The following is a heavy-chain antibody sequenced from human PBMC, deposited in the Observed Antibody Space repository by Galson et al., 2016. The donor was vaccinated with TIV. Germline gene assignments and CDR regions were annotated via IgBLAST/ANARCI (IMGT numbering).Heavy chain of an antibody. Sequence: SLRLSCAASGFSVSNSWMHWVRQAPGKGLVWVSRMNEDGNTIDHADSVRGRLTISRDNARNTLYLQMNSLRAEDSGVYYCSRDFTGPYDQWGHGTLVTVSS. J-gene: IGHJ5*02. CDR2: MNEDGNTI. CDR1: GFSVSNSW. D-gene: IGHD1-14*01. CDR3: SRDFTGPYDQ. V-gene: IGHV3-74*01.